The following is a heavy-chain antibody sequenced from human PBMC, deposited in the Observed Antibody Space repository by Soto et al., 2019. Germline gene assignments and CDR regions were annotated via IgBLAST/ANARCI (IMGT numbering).Heavy chain of an antibody. CDR3: ARDLDLGHLDY. CDR2: INHSGST. CDR1: GGSFSGYY. Sequence: PSETLSLTCAVYGGSFSGYYWSWIRQPPGKGLEWIGEINHSGSTNYNPSLKSRVTISVDTSKNQFSLKLSSVTAADTAVYYCARDLDLGHLDYWGQGTLVTVSS. J-gene: IGHJ4*02. D-gene: IGHD3-9*01. V-gene: IGHV4-34*01.